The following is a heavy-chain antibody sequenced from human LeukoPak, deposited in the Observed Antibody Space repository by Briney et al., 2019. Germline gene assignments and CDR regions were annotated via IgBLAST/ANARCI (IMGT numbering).Heavy chain of an antibody. D-gene: IGHD4-17*01. CDR3: ARWDDYGDHFDY. Sequence: PSETLSLTCTVSGGSISSYYWSWIRQPPGKGLEWIGYIYYSGSTNYNPSLKSRVTISVDTSKNQFSLKLSSVTAADTAVYYCARWDDYGDHFDYWGQETLVTVSS. J-gene: IGHJ4*02. CDR1: GGSISSYY. CDR2: IYYSGST. V-gene: IGHV4-59*01.